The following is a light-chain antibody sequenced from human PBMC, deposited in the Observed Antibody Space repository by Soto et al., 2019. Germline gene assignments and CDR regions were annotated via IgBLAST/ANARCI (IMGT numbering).Light chain of an antibody. CDR2: DAS. CDR3: QQRTDWPLT. V-gene: IGKV3-11*01. Sequence: ETALTQSPATLPLSPGQRATFSCRASQSVGSYLAWYQQKPGQAPRLLIYDASNRATGIPARFSGSGSGTDFTLTITSLEPEDFAVYFCQQRTDWPLTFGGGTKVDIK. CDR1: QSVGSY. J-gene: IGKJ4*01.